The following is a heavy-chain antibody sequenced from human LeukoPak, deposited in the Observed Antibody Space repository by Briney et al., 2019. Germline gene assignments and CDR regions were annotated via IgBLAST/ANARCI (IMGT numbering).Heavy chain of an antibody. V-gene: IGHV3-53*01. J-gene: IGHJ6*02. CDR3: ARVLATIMSYYGMDV. Sequence: PGGSLRLSCAASGFTVSSNYMSWVRQAPGKGLEWVSVIYSGGSTYYADSVKGRFTISRDNSKNTLYLQMNSLRAEDTAVYYCARVLATIMSYYGMDVWGQGPTVTVSS. CDR1: GFTVSSNY. CDR2: IYSGGST. D-gene: IGHD5-24*01.